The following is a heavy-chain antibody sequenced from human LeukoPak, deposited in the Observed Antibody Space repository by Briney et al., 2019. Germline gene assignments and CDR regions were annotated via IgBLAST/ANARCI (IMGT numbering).Heavy chain of an antibody. D-gene: IGHD2-2*01. V-gene: IGHV1-46*01. CDR3: ARRETSCHFDY. J-gene: IGHJ4*02. Sequence: AGVKVSCQASGYTFTSHCMHWVRQARGQGVGWVGMINPSSGVTSYAQKFQGRVTMTSATPTSTFYLELSSLRSEDTAEYSCARRETSCHFDYWGQGTLVTVSS. CDR1: GYTFTSHC. CDR2: INPSSGVT.